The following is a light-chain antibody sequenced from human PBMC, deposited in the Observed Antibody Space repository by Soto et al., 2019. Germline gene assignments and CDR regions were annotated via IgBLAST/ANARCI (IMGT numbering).Light chain of an antibody. J-gene: IGLJ1*01. Sequence: QSVLTQPPSASGSPGQSVAISCTVTSSDVGGYNYVSWYQQHPGKAPKLMIYEVNKRPSGVPDRFSGSKSGNTASLTVSGLQAEDAADYYCSSYAGSSNVFGTGTKVTLL. V-gene: IGLV2-8*01. CDR2: EVN. CDR3: SSYAGSSNV. CDR1: SSDVGGYNY.